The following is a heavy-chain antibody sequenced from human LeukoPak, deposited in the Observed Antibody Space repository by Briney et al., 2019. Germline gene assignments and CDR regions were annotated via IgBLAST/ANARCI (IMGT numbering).Heavy chain of an antibody. CDR3: ARGLLIVWFGEATAPDP. D-gene: IGHD3-10*01. V-gene: IGHV1-18*01. Sequence: ASVTVSFNASGYTFTSYGISWVRQAPGQGLEWVGWISAYNGNTNNAQKLQGRFTMTTDTSTSTAYMELRRRRSDDTAVYYWARGLLIVWFGEATAPDPWGQGTLVTVSS. CDR2: ISAYNGNT. CDR1: GYTFTSYG. J-gene: IGHJ5*02.